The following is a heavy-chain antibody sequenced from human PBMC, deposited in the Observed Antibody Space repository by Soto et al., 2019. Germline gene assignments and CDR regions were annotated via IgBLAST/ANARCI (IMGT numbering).Heavy chain of an antibody. CDR3: AHSAGLGSSPGPVLNY. Sequence: GLDLEWLALIYWDDDKRYSPSLKSRLTITKDTSKNQVVLTMTNMDPVDTDTYYCAHSAGLGSSPGPVLNYWGQGTLVTVSS. J-gene: IGHJ4*02. CDR2: IYWDDDK. D-gene: IGHD6-6*01. V-gene: IGHV2-5*02.